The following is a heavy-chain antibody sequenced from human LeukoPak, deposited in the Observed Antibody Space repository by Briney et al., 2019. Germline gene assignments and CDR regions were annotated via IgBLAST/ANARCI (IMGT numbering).Heavy chain of an antibody. CDR1: GFTFDDYA. CDR2: ISWNSGSI. J-gene: IGHJ3*02. V-gene: IGHV3-9*01. D-gene: IGHD6-13*01. Sequence: GGSLRLSCAASGFTFDDYAMHWVRQAPGKGLEWVSGISWNSGSIGYADSAKGRFTISRDNAKNSLYLQMNSLRAEDTALYYCAKDMSWGLQWDCVAAAGGDNAFDIWGQGTMVTVSS. CDR3: AKDMSWGLQWDCVAAAGGDNAFDI.